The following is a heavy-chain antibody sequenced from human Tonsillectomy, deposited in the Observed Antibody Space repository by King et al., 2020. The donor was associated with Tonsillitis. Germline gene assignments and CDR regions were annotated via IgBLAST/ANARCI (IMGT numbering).Heavy chain of an antibody. CDR1: GFTFSSYY. J-gene: IGHJ2*01. CDR3: AREGSCSSASCHIHWYFDL. V-gene: IGHV3-21*01. Sequence: VQLVESGGGLVKPVGSLRLSCAASGFTFSSYYMNWVRKAPGKGLVWVSSISRSSSYIYYADSVKGRFAISRDNAKTSLFLQMNSLRAEDTAVYYCAREGSCSSASCHIHWYFDLWGRGTLVTVSS. CDR2: ISRSSSYI. D-gene: IGHD2-2*02.